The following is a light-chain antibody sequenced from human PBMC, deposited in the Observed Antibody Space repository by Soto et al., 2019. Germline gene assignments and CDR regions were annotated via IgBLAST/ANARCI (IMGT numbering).Light chain of an antibody. CDR1: QSIKNW. Sequence: DIQMTQSPSTLSASVGDRVTITCRASQSIKNWLAWYQQKPGEAPKLLIYKASTLESGVTSRFSGSGSGTEFTLTISCLQPDDVANYYCQQYNSYSQFTFGPGTKVDIK. CDR2: KAS. J-gene: IGKJ3*01. V-gene: IGKV1-5*03. CDR3: QQYNSYSQFT.